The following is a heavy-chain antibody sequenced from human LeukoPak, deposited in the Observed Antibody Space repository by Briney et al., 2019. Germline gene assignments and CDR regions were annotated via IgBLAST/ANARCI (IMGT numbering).Heavy chain of an antibody. Sequence: PGRSLRLSCAASGFTFSSYWMSWVRQAPGKGLEWVANIKQDGSEKYYVDSVKGRFTISRDNAKNSLYLQMNSLRAEDTAVYYCAREDYDILTGYYRPTFYFDYWGQGTLVTVSS. D-gene: IGHD3-9*01. CDR1: GFTFSSYW. V-gene: IGHV3-7*01. J-gene: IGHJ4*02. CDR3: AREDYDILTGYYRPTFYFDY. CDR2: IKQDGSEK.